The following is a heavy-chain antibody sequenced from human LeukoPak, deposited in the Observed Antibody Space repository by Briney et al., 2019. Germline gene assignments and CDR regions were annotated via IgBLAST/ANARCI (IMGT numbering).Heavy chain of an antibody. D-gene: IGHD3-3*01. CDR2: ISAYNGNT. CDR1: GYTFTSYG. Sequence: ASMKVSCKASGYTFTSYGISWVRQAPGQGLEWMGWISAYNGNTNYAQKFQGRVTMTRNTSISTAYMELSSLRSEDTAVYYCARGLVVVPAARRITIFGVVIIPKGYYYYYGMDVWGQGTTVTVSS. J-gene: IGHJ6*02. CDR3: ARGLVVVPAARRITIFGVVIIPKGYYYYYGMDV. V-gene: IGHV1-18*01.